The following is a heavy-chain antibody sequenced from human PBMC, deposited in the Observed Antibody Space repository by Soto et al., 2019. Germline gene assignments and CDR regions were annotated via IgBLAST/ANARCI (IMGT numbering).Heavy chain of an antibody. CDR3: AKERLRSAEYFQH. D-gene: IGHD1-26*01. J-gene: IGHJ1*01. V-gene: IGHV3-30*18. CDR1: GFTFSSYG. Sequence: GGSLRLSCAASGFTFSSYGMHWVRQAPGKGLEWVAVISYDGSNKYYADSVKGRFTISRDNSKNTLYLQMNSLRAEDTAVYYCAKERLRSAEYFQHWGQGTLVTVSS. CDR2: ISYDGSNK.